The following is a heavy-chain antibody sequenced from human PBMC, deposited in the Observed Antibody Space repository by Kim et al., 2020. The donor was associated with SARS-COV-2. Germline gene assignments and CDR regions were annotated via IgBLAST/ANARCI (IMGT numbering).Heavy chain of an antibody. CDR3: ARDRLMTYYDFWSGYLYYFDY. J-gene: IGHJ4*02. Sequence: GGSLRLSCAASGFTFSSYWMSWVRQAPGKGLEWVANIKQDGSEKYYVDSVKGRFTISRDNAKNSLYLQMNSLRAEDTAVYYCARDRLMTYYDFWSGYLYYFDYWGQGTLVTVSS. V-gene: IGHV3-7*01. CDR1: GFTFSSYW. CDR2: IKQDGSEK. D-gene: IGHD3-3*01.